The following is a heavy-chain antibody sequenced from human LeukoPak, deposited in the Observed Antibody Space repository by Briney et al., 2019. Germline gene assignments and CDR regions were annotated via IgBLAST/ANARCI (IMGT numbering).Heavy chain of an antibody. Sequence: GGSLRLSCAASGFTFSSYAMSWVRQAPGKGLEWVSAISGSGGSTYYADSVKGRFTISRDNSKNTLYLQMNSLRAEDTAVYYCARDYGGYEAVPIADYWGQGTLVTVSS. CDR3: ARDYGGYEAVPIADY. V-gene: IGHV3-23*01. CDR2: ISGSGGST. J-gene: IGHJ4*02. D-gene: IGHD4-17*01. CDR1: GFTFSSYA.